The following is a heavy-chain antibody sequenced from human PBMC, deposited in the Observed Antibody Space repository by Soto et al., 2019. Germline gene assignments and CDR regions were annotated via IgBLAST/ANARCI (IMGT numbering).Heavy chain of an antibody. J-gene: IGHJ6*02. D-gene: IGHD5-18*01. V-gene: IGHV5-10-1*01. CDR3: ASPYSYGGYYYYGMDV. CDR2: IDPSDSYT. CDR1: GYSFTSYW. Sequence: PVESLKISCDCSGYSFTSYWISLVRHLPVKGLEWMGRIDPSDSYTNYSPSFQGHVTISADKSISTAYLQWSSLKASDTAMYYCASPYSYGGYYYYGMDVWGQGTTVTVSS.